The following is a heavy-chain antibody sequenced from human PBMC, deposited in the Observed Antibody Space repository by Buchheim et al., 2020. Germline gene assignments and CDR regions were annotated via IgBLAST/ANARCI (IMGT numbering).Heavy chain of an antibody. D-gene: IGHD3-22*01. CDR3: AKDLDYYDSSGYGYFDY. J-gene: IGHJ4*02. V-gene: IGHV3-30*18. CDR2: ISYDGSNK. Sequence: QVQLVESGGGVVQPGRSLRLSCAASGFTFSSYGMHWVRQAPGKGLEWVAVISYDGSNKYYADSVKGRFTFSRDNSKNTLYLQMNSLRAEDTAVYYCAKDLDYYDSSGYGYFDYWGQGTL. CDR1: GFTFSSYG.